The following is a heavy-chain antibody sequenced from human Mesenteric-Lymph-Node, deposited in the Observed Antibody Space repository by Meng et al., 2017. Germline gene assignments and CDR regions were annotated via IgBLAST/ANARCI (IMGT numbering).Heavy chain of an antibody. J-gene: IGHJ4*02. CDR2: IDSSGST. Sequence: QVQLQESGPGLLKPSQTLSLTCTVSGGSISSGDYYWGWIRQHPGKXLEWIGYIDSSGSTNYNPSLKSLVTISVDTSKNQFSLKLSSVTAADTAVYYCAAMIGQRWGQGTLVTVSS. D-gene: IGHD3-22*01. V-gene: IGHV4-31*01. CDR3: AAMIGQR. CDR1: GGSISSGDYY.